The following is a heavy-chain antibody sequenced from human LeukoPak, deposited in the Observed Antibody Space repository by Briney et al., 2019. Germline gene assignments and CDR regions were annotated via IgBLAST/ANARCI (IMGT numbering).Heavy chain of an antibody. CDR1: GFTFSSYA. J-gene: IGHJ4*02. Sequence: GGSLRLSCAASGFTFSSYAMSWVRQAPGKGLEWVSAISGSGGSTYYADSVKGRFTISRDNSKNTLYLQMNSLRAEDTAVYYCAPHSSPGTYNFDYWGQGTLVTVSS. D-gene: IGHD3-16*01. CDR3: APHSSPGTYNFDY. CDR2: ISGSGGST. V-gene: IGHV3-23*01.